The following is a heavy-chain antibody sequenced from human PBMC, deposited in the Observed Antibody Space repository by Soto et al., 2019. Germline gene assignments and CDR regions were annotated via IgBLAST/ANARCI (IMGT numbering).Heavy chain of an antibody. CDR2: IYYSGST. V-gene: IGHV4-59*08. CDR3: ARHYGDDYGDLNDAFDV. D-gene: IGHD4-17*01. CDR1: GDSISHYY. Sequence: QVQLQESGPGLMKPSETLSLTCTVSGDSISHYYWSWIRQPPGKGLEWIGNIYYSGSTNYNPSLTSRVTISVDTSQNQFSLKLSSVTAADTAVYYCARHYGDDYGDLNDAFDVWGQGTMVTVSS. J-gene: IGHJ3*01.